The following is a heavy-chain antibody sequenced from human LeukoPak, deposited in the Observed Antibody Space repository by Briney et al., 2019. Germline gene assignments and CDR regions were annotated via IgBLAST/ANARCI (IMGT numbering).Heavy chain of an antibody. Sequence: PGGSLRLSCAASGFTFSSYAMHWVRQAPGKGLEWVSVIYSGGSTYYADSVKGRFTISRDNSKNTLYLQMNSLRAEDTAVYYCAREGPFGIFDYWGQGTLVTVSS. CDR1: GFTFSSYA. J-gene: IGHJ4*02. V-gene: IGHV3-53*01. CDR2: IYSGGST. CDR3: AREGPFGIFDY. D-gene: IGHD3-16*01.